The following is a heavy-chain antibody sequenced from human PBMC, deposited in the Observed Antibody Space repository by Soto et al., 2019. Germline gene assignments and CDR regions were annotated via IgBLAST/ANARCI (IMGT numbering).Heavy chain of an antibody. V-gene: IGHV3-23*05. CDR1: GFSFSNYA. Sequence: EVQLLESGGGLVQPGGSLRLSCIASGFSFSNYAMIWVRQAPGKGPEWVSSIEISGRATYYADAVKGRFTISRDDSKNGVYLQMHSPRGQDTAVYFCGKREGGYFDHWGQGSLVTVSS. CDR2: IEISGRAT. CDR3: GKREGGYFDH. D-gene: IGHD3-16*01. J-gene: IGHJ4*02.